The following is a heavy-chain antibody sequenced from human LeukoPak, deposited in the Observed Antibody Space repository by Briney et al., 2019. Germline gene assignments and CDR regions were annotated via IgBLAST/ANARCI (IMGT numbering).Heavy chain of an antibody. J-gene: IGHJ4*02. V-gene: IGHV4-59*01. CDR1: DGSINDYY. CDR3: ARGGLELPDY. Sequence: PSETLSLTCTVSDGSINDYYWGWIRQPPGKGLEWIGYIYYTGSTNYNPSLKSRVTISVDTSKNQFSLELSAVTAADTAVYYCARGGLELPDYWGQGTLVTVSS. CDR2: IYYTGST. D-gene: IGHD1-26*01.